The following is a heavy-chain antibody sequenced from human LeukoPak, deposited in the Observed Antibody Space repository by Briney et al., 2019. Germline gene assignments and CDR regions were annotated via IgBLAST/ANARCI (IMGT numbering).Heavy chain of an antibody. Sequence: SETLSLTCAVSGYSISSGYYWGWIRQPPGKGLEWIGSIYHSGSTYYNPSLKSRVTISVDTSKNQFSLKLSSVTAADTAVYYCAREVLEVGELSSFDYWGQGTPVTVSS. CDR3: AREVLEVGELSSFDY. CDR2: IYHSGST. D-gene: IGHD3-10*01. CDR1: GYSISSGYY. J-gene: IGHJ4*02. V-gene: IGHV4-38-2*01.